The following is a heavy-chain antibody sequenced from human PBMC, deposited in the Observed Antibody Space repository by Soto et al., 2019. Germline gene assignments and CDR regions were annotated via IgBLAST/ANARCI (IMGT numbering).Heavy chain of an antibody. CDR2: IWYDGSNK. Sequence: QVQLVESGGGVVQPGRSLRLSCAASGFTFSSYGMHWVRQAPGKGLEWVAVIWYDGSNKYYVDSVKGRFTISRDNSKNTLCLQMNSLRAEDTAVYYCARDRIAAAGDGYGMDVWGQGTTVTVSS. CDR1: GFTFSSYG. V-gene: IGHV3-33*01. J-gene: IGHJ6*02. CDR3: ARDRIAAAGDGYGMDV. D-gene: IGHD6-13*01.